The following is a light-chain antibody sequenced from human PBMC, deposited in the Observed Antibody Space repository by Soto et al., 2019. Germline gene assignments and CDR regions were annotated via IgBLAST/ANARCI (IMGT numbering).Light chain of an antibody. J-gene: IGKJ1*01. Sequence: EIVMTQSPATLSVSPGDRATLSCRASQTVSSNLAWYQQKPGQAPRLLIYGASTRATGIPARFSASGSGTEFTLTISSLQSEDFAVYYCQQYNKWPQTFGQGTTVDIK. V-gene: IGKV3-15*01. CDR1: QTVSSN. CDR3: QQYNKWPQT. CDR2: GAS.